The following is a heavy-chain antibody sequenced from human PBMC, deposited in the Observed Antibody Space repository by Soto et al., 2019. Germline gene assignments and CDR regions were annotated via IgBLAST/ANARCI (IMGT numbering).Heavy chain of an antibody. D-gene: IGHD5-18*01. Sequence: GGSLRLSCAASGFTFSSYAMHWVRQAPGKGLEWVAVISYDGSNKYYADSVKGRFTISRDNSKNTLYLQMNSLRAEDTAVYYCARTFGYSYGPLYYYYYGMDVWGQGTTVTVSS. CDR3: ARTFGYSYGPLYYYYYGMDV. V-gene: IGHV3-30-3*01. CDR1: GFTFSSYA. J-gene: IGHJ6*02. CDR2: ISYDGSNK.